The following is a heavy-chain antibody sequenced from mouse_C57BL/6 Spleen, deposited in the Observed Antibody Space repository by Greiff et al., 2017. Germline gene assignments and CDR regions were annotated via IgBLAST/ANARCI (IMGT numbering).Heavy chain of an antibody. J-gene: IGHJ3*01. CDR3: ERGFAY. V-gene: IGHV1-9*01. CDR2: ILPGSGST. CDR1: GYTFTGYW. Sequence: QVQLQQSGAELMKPGASVKLSCKASGYTFTGYWIEWVKQRPGHGLEWIGEILPGSGSTNYNEKFKGKATITADTSSNTAYIQLSSLTTEDSAHDDCERGFAYGGQGTLVTVSA.